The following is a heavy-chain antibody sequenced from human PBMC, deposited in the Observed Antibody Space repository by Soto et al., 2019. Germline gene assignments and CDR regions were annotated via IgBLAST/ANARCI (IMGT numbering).Heavy chain of an antibody. Sequence: SVKVSCKASGGTFSSYAISWVRQAPGQGLEWMGGIIPIFGTANYAQKFQGRVTITADKSTSTAYMELSSLRSEDTAVYYCARTHCSCTCCYISSLRLDYYYYYGMDVWGQGTTVTVS. CDR3: ARTHCSCTCCYISSLRLDYYYYYGMDV. D-gene: IGHD2-2*02. CDR1: GGTFSSYA. CDR2: IIPIFGTA. J-gene: IGHJ6*02. V-gene: IGHV1-69*06.